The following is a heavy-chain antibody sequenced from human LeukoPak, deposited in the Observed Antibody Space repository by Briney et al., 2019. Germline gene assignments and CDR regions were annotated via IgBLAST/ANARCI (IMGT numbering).Heavy chain of an antibody. Sequence: GGSLRLSCAASGFTFSSYSMNWVRQAPGKGLEWVSSISSSSSYIYYADSVKGRFTISRDNAKNSLYLQMNSLRAEDTAVYYCASIVWGFCSGGSCHKGFDYWGQGTLVTVSS. CDR3: ASIVWGFCSGGSCHKGFDY. J-gene: IGHJ4*02. D-gene: IGHD2-15*01. V-gene: IGHV3-21*01. CDR1: GFTFSSYS. CDR2: ISSSSSYI.